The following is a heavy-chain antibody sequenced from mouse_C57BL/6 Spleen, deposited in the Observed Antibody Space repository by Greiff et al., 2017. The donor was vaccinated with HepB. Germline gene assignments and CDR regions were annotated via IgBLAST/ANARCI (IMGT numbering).Heavy chain of an antibody. CDR3: ARCDYDGDWYFDV. J-gene: IGHJ1*03. CDR2: IYPGDGDT. V-gene: IGHV1-82*01. CDR1: GYAFSSSW. Sequence: VQLQQSGPELVKPGASVKISCKASGYAFSSSWMNWVKQRPGKRLEWIGRIYPGDGDTNYNGKFKGKATLTADKSSSTAYMQLSSLTSEDSAVYFCARCDYDGDWYFDVWGTGTTVTVSS. D-gene: IGHD2-4*01.